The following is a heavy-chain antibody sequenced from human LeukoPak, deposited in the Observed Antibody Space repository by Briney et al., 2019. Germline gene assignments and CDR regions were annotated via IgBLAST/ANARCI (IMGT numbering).Heavy chain of an antibody. D-gene: IGHD6-13*01. Sequence: SETLSLTCTVSGGSISSYYWSWVRQPPGNGLGWIGYIYYSGTTNYNPSLKSRVTRSVDTSKNQFSLKLSSMTAADTAVYYRARGVYIAAAQYGYCGQGTLVTVPS. J-gene: IGHJ4*02. V-gene: IGHV4-59*01. CDR2: IYYSGTT. CDR3: ARGVYIAAAQYGY. CDR1: GGSISSYY.